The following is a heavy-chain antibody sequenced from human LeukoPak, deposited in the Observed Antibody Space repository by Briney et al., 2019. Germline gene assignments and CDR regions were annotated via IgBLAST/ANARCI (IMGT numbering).Heavy chain of an antibody. J-gene: IGHJ4*02. CDR1: GFSFTNTW. CDR2: VKSKADDGTT. Sequence: GGSLRLSCEASGFSFTNTWMSWVRQAPGKGLEWVGRVKSKADDGTTDYAAPVQGRFTISRDDSKNTLYLQMNSLKTEDTAVYYCNADFDYWGQGTLVTVSS. V-gene: IGHV3-15*01. CDR3: NADFDY. D-gene: IGHD2-8*01.